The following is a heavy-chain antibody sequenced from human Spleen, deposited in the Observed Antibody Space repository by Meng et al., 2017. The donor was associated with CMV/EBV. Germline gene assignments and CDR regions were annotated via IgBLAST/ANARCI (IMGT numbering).Heavy chain of an antibody. D-gene: IGHD7-27*01. CDR3: ARDGNWGRAFDI. J-gene: IGHJ3*02. V-gene: IGHV4-59*01. CDR1: GGSISSYY. Sequence: SETLSLTCTVSGGSISSYYWSWIRQPPGKGLEWIGYIYYSGSTNYNPSLKSRVTISVDTSKNQFSLKLSSVTAADTAVYYCARDGNWGRAFDIWGQGTMVTVS. CDR2: IYYSGST.